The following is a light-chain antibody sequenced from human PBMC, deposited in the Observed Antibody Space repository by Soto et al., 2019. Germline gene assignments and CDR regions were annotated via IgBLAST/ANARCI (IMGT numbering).Light chain of an antibody. Sequence: LTQPHSVSESPGKTVTISCSGSSDVGGYNFVSWYQQHPGKAPKLMIYDVTNRPSGVSNRFSGSKSGNTASLTISGLQAEDEADYYCLSYSSSTSPYVLGTATKVTVL. CDR1: SSDVGGYNF. V-gene: IGLV2-14*01. CDR2: DVT. J-gene: IGLJ1*01. CDR3: LSYSSSTSPYV.